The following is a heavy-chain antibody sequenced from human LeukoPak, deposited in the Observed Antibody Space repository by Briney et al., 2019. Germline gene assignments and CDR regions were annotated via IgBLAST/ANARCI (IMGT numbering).Heavy chain of an antibody. Sequence: GGSLRLSCAASGFTFSSYSMSWVRQAPGKGLEWVSGISGGGGSTYYADSVKGRFTISRDNSKNTLYLQMNSLRAEDTAVYYCAKDYSSSLTNWFDPWGQGTLVTVSS. CDR1: GFTFSSYS. CDR2: ISGGGGST. D-gene: IGHD6-6*01. J-gene: IGHJ5*02. V-gene: IGHV3-23*01. CDR3: AKDYSSSLTNWFDP.